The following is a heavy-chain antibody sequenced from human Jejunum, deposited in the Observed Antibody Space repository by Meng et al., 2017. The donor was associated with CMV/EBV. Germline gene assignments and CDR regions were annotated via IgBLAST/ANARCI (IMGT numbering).Heavy chain of an antibody. Sequence: QAQLVQSGGEVKKPGASVKVSCKASDYTFYTHAISWVRQAPGQGLEWMGWISPYNGNTKYAQNLQGRVTLTTDISTSTAYMELRSLRSDDTAVYYCARKLRGGGWFDPWGQGTLVTVSS. CDR2: ISPYNGNT. CDR3: ARKLRGGGWFDP. V-gene: IGHV1-18*01. D-gene: IGHD3-16*01. J-gene: IGHJ5*02. CDR1: DYTFYTHA.